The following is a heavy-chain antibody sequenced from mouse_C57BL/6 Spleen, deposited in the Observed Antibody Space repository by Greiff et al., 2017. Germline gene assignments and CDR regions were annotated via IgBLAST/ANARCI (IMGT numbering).Heavy chain of an antibody. Sequence: EVQLKESGGDLVKPGGSLKLSCAASGFTFSSYGMSWVRQTPDKRLEWVATISSGGSYTYYPDSVKGRFTISRDNAKNTLYLQMSSLKSEDTAMYYCARGGTGKFAYWGQGTLVTVSA. CDR3: ARGGTGKFAY. J-gene: IGHJ3*01. D-gene: IGHD4-1*01. CDR1: GFTFSSYG. V-gene: IGHV5-6*01. CDR2: ISSGGSYT.